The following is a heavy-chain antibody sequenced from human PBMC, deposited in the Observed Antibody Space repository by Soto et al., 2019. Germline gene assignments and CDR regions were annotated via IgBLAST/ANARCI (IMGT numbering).Heavy chain of an antibody. V-gene: IGHV1-18*01. CDR1: GYTFVNYA. CDR3: VRDQAKYSSGWYWVY. D-gene: IGHD6-19*01. CDR2: ISAYNGNT. J-gene: IGHJ4*02. Sequence: ASVKVSCKASGYTFVNYAFTWVRQAPGQGLEWMGWISAYNGNTNYAQKLQGRVTMTTDTSTGTAYMELRSLRSDDTAVYFCVRDQAKYSSGWYWVYWGQGTLVTVSS.